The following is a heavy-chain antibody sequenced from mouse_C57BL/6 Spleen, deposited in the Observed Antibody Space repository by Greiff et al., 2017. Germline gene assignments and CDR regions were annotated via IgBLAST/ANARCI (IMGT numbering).Heavy chain of an antibody. Sequence: QVQLQQSGAELVRPGSSVKLSCKASGYTFTSYWMHWVKQRPIQGLEWIGNIDPSDSETHYNQKFKDKATLTVDKSSSTAYVQLSSLTSEDSAVYFCARARSSYGSSPFAYWGQGTLVTVSA. CDR3: ARARSSYGSSPFAY. CDR2: IDPSDSET. CDR1: GYTFTSYW. D-gene: IGHD1-1*01. V-gene: IGHV1-52*01. J-gene: IGHJ3*01.